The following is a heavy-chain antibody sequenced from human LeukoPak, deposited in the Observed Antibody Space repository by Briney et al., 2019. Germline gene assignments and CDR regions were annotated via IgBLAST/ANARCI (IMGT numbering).Heavy chain of an antibody. CDR2: LKSKAVGGTT. J-gene: IGHJ4*02. CDR3: TTHDGHWTLNY. Sequence: PGGSLRLSCAASGFIFSNAWMSWVRQAPGKGLEWVGRLKSKAVGGTTDYPAPVKGRFTISRDDSKNTLYLQMNSLKTEDTAVYYCTTHDGHWTLNYWGQGTLVTVSS. CDR1: GFIFSNAW. D-gene: IGHD1-1*01. V-gene: IGHV3-15*01.